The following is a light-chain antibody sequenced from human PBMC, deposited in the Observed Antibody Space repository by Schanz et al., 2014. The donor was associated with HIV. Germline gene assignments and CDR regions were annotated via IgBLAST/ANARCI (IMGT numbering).Light chain of an antibody. Sequence: ETVLTQSPGTLSLSPGERATLSCRATQSVSNSYLAWYQQKPGQAPRLLIYGASSRASGIPDRFSGSGSGTDFTLTISRLEPEDFAVYYCQQCGSSPRTFGQGTKVEIK. J-gene: IGKJ1*01. CDR1: QSVSNSY. CDR3: QQCGSSPRT. CDR2: GAS. V-gene: IGKV3-20*01.